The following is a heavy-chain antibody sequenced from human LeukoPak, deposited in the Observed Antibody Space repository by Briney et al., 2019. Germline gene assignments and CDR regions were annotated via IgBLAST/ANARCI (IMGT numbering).Heavy chain of an antibody. CDR3: ATGRSYYDSSGYYYTTGADY. J-gene: IGHJ4*02. CDR1: GYTFTGYY. D-gene: IGHD3-22*01. CDR2: INPNSGGT. Sequence: GASVKVSCKASGYTFTGYYMHWVRQAPGQGLEWMGWINPNSGGTNYAQKFQGRVTMTRDTSISTAYMELSRLRSDDTAVYYCATGRSYYDSSGYYYTTGADYWGQGTLVTVSS. V-gene: IGHV1-2*02.